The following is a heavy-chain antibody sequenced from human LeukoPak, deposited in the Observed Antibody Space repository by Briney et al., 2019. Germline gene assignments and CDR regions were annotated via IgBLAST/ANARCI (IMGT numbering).Heavy chain of an antibody. CDR1: GGSINSYY. Sequence: SETLSLTCTLSGGSINSYYWGWIRQPPGKGLEWIGSIYYSGSTYYNPSLKSRVTISVDTSKNQFSLKLSSVTAADTAKYYCATDKGPYSGSWYPNWFDPWGQGTLVTVSS. J-gene: IGHJ5*02. CDR2: IYYSGST. V-gene: IGHV4-39*07. CDR3: ATDKGPYSGSWYPNWFDP. D-gene: IGHD6-13*01.